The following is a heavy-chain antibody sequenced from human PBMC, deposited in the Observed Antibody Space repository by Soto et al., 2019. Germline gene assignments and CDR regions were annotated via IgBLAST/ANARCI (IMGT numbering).Heavy chain of an antibody. J-gene: IGHJ4*02. V-gene: IGHV4-59*08. CDR1: GGSISSYY. CDR3: ARHEGRRVEFDY. Sequence: TSETLSLTCTVSGGSISSYYWSWIRQPPGKGLEWIGYIYYSGGTNYNPSLKSRVTISVDTSKNQFSLKLSSVTAADTAVYYCARHEGRRVEFDYWGQGTLVTVSS. CDR2: IYYSGGT.